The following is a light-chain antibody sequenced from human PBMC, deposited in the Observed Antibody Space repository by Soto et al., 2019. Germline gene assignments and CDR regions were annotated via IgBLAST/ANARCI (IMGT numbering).Light chain of an antibody. CDR1: SSDVGGYNY. CDR2: DAK. CDR3: GSYADSITLV. V-gene: IGLV2-14*03. J-gene: IGLJ2*01. Sequence: QSALTQPASVSGSPVQSVTISCTGTSSDVGGYNYVSWYQRHPGKVPKLLIYDAKMRPPGISNRFSGSKSGNTASLTSSGIQAEDEGYYYCGSYADSITLVFGGGTKLTVL.